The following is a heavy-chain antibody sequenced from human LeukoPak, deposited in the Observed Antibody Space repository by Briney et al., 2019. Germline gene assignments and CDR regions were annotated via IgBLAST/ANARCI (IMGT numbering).Heavy chain of an antibody. Sequence: GGSLRLSCAASRFAFSSYVMSWVRQAPGKGLEWVSTITTGGTDTYYADSVKGRFTISRDNSKNTLFLQMNSLSAEDTAVYYCAKDGDGIQYFDYWGQGTLVTVSS. CDR2: ITTGGTDT. J-gene: IGHJ4*02. D-gene: IGHD7-27*01. CDR3: AKDGDGIQYFDY. CDR1: RFAFSSYV. V-gene: IGHV3-23*01.